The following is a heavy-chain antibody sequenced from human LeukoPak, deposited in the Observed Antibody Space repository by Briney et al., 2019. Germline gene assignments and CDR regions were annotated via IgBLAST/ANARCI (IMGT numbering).Heavy chain of an antibody. J-gene: IGHJ6*02. CDR3: ARDKYDILTGYPLSHYYGMDV. Sequence: SVKVSCKASGGTFSSYAISWVRQAPGQGLEWMGGIIPIFGTANYAQKFQGRVTITADKSTSTAYMELSSLRSEDTAVYYCARDKYDILTGYPLSHYYGMDVRGQGTTVTVSS. D-gene: IGHD3-9*01. CDR1: GGTFSSYA. CDR2: IIPIFGTA. V-gene: IGHV1-69*06.